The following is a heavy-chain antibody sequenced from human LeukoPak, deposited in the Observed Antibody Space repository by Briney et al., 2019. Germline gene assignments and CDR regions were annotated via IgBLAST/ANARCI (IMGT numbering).Heavy chain of an antibody. V-gene: IGHV1-69*13. D-gene: IGHD6-19*01. CDR1: GGTFSSYA. CDR2: IIPIFGTA. CDR3: ATAKYSSGWYGAFDI. Sequence: GASVKVSCKASGGTFSSYAISWVRQAPGQGLEWMGGIIPIFGTANYAQKFQGRVTITADESTSTAYMELSSLRSEDTAVYYCATAKYSSGWYGAFDIWGQGTMVTVSS. J-gene: IGHJ3*02.